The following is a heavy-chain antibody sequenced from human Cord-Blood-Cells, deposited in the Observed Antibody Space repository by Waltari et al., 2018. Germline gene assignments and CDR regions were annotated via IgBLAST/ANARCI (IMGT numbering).Heavy chain of an antibody. J-gene: IGHJ3*02. CDR1: GFTVRSHY. CDR3: ARGVSSSSTGDAFDI. D-gene: IGHD6-6*01. V-gene: IGHV3-53*01. Sequence: EGQLVESGGGLIQPGGSLRLACAASGFTVRSHYMSWVRQAPGKGLEWVSVIYSGGSTYYADSVKGRFTISRDNSKNTLYLQMNSLRAEDTAVYYCARGVSSSSTGDAFDIWGQGTMVTVSS. CDR2: IYSGGST.